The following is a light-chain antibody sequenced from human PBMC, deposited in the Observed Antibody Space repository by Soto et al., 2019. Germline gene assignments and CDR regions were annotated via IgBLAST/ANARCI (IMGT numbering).Light chain of an antibody. V-gene: IGKV1-39*01. J-gene: IGKJ1*01. Sequence: DIQLTQSPSSLSASVGDKVTITCRASQSIRSYLNWVQQKPGKAPKLLIYDASSLQTGVPSRFSGSGSGTDFSLTTSSLQPEDFANYYCQQSYSTPPWTFGQGTKVDIK. CDR1: QSIRSY. CDR2: DAS. CDR3: QQSYSTPPWT.